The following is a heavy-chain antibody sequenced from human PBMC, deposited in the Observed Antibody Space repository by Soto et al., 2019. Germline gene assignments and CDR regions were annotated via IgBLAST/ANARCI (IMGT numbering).Heavy chain of an antibody. CDR1: GDSVSSGDYY. CDR3: ARIPVDTYMIYWSGP. CDR2: VYFSGST. D-gene: IGHD3-16*01. V-gene: IGHV4-61*08. J-gene: IGHJ5*02. Sequence: SEILSLTCSVSGDSVSSGDYYWSWIRQPPGKGLEWIGHVYFSGSTNYIPSLKSRLTMSVDTAKNQFSLKLNSVTAADTAVYYCARIPVDTYMIYWSGPWGQGTQVTVSS.